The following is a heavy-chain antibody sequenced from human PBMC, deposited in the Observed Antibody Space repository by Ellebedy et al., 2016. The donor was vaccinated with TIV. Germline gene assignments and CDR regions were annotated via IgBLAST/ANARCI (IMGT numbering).Heavy chain of an antibody. CDR3: ARDRAGIEVAAYFDY. Sequence: PGGSLRLSCAVSGFTFSSYWMHWVRQAPGKGLVWVSRITPDGSFTSYADSVKGRFTISRDNSKNTLFLQMNGLRAEDTAVYYCARDRAGIEVAAYFDYWGQGTLVTVSS. CDR1: GFTFSSYW. V-gene: IGHV3-74*01. J-gene: IGHJ4*02. D-gene: IGHD6-19*01. CDR2: ITPDGSFT.